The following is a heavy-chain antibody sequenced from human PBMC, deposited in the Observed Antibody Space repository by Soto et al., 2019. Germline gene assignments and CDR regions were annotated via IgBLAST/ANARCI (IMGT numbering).Heavy chain of an antibody. Sequence: QVQLQESGPGLVKPSETLSLTCTVSGGSISSSYWSWIRQPPGKGLEWIGFIYYSGSTNYNPSLKSRVTISVDTSKNQFSLRLTSVTAADTAVYYCARHELGYGPVGYWGQGILVTVSS. V-gene: IGHV4-59*08. CDR3: ARHELGYGPVGY. CDR2: IYYSGST. D-gene: IGHD1-26*01. CDR1: GGSISSSY. J-gene: IGHJ4*02.